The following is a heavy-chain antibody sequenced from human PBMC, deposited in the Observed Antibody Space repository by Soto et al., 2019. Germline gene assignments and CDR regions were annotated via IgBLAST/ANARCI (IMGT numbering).Heavy chain of an antibody. J-gene: IGHJ3*02. V-gene: IGHV1-2*04. CDR3: AREPLLYCSGGSCRTYAFGI. Sequence: GASVKVSCKASGYTFTGYYMHWVRQAPGQGLEWMGWINPNSGGTNYAQKFQGWVTMTRDTSISTAYMELSRLRSDDTAVYYCAREPLLYCSGGSCRTYAFGIWGQGTMVTVSS. CDR1: GYTFTGYY. D-gene: IGHD2-15*01. CDR2: INPNSGGT.